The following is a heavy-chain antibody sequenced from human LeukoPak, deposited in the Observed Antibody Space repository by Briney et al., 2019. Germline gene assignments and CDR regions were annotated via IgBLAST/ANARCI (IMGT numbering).Heavy chain of an antibody. V-gene: IGHV4-4*07. J-gene: IGHJ4*02. Sequence: SETLSLTCTVSGGSISNYFRSCIRQPAGKGLEWIGHIYTSGTTHYNPSLKSRVTISLDTSKSQFSLQLNSVTAADTAVYYCARAEGSGSGAYTLDYWGQGILVTVSS. CDR1: GGSISNYF. CDR3: ARAEGSGSGAYTLDY. D-gene: IGHD3-10*01. CDR2: IYTSGTT.